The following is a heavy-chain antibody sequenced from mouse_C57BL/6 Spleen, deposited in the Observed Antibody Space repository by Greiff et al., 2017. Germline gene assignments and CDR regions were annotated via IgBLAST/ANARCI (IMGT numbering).Heavy chain of an antibody. J-gene: IGHJ4*01. CDR1: GYTFTSYW. CDR3: ARGGITTVVAGAMDY. V-gene: IGHV1-50*01. CDR2: IDPSDSYT. Sequence: VQLQQPGAELVKPGASVKLSCKASGYTFTSYWMQWVKQRPGRGLEWIGEIDPSDSYTNYNQKLKGKATLTVDTSSSTAYMQLSSLTSEDSAVYYCARGGITTVVAGAMDYWGQGTSVTVSS. D-gene: IGHD1-1*01.